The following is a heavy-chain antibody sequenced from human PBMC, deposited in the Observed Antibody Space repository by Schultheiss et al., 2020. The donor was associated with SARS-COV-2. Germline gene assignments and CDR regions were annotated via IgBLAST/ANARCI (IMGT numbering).Heavy chain of an antibody. J-gene: IGHJ5*02. D-gene: IGHD2-21*01. CDR1: GGSISSYY. CDR3: ARALGIVVVGGFDP. V-gene: IGHV4-59*01. Sequence: SETLSLTCTVSGGSISSYYWSWIRQPPGKGLEWIGYIYYSGSTNYNPSLKSRVTISVDTSKNQFSLKLSSVTAADTAVYYCARALGIVVVGGFDPWGQGTLVTVSS. CDR2: IYYSGST.